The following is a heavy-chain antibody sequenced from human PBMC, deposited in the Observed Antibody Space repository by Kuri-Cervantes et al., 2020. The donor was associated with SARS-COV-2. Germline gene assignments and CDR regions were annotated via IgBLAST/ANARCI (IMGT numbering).Heavy chain of an antibody. CDR1: GFTFSSSW. D-gene: IGHD3-22*01. CDR2: IKCDGSEK. J-gene: IGHJ4*02. Sequence: GESLKISCAASGFTFSSSWMHWVCQAPEKGLEWVADIKCDGSEKYYVDSVKGRLTISRDNAKNSLYLQVNSLRAEDMTVYYCVGHYYDSSGPGWFDYWGQGTLVTVSS. CDR3: VGHYYDSSGPGWFDY. V-gene: IGHV3-52*01.